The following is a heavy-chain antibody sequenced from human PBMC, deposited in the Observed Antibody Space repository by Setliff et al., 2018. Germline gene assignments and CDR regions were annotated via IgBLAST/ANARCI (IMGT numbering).Heavy chain of an antibody. J-gene: IGHJ6*01. CDR1: GYTFTSYG. CDR3: ARERDYDGLNYYGMDV. V-gene: IGHV1-18*01. Sequence: ASVKVSCKTSGYTFTSYGISWVRQAPGQGLEWMGWISAYNENTEYGQNFQGRVTMTTDTSTSTAYMELRSLRSDDTAVYYCARERDYDGLNYYGMDVWGQGTTVTVSS. D-gene: IGHD3-22*01. CDR2: ISAYNENT.